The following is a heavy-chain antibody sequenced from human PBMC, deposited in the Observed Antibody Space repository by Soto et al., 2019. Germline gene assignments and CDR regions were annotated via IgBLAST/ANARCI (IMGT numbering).Heavy chain of an antibody. CDR2: IRSGSDII. J-gene: IGHJ3*02. CDR1: GFTFNIFS. V-gene: IGHV3-48*02. Sequence: GGSLRLSCAASGFTFNIFSMNWVRQAPGKGLEWVSYIRSGSDIISYSDSVRGRFTISRDNAKNSLYLQMSSLRDEDTAVYYCVRDSLYAFDIWGQGTMVTVSS. CDR3: VRDSLYAFDI.